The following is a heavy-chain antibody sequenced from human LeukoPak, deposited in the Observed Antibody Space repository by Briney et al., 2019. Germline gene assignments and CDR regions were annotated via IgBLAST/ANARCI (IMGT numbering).Heavy chain of an antibody. J-gene: IGHJ4*02. V-gene: IGHV3-7*01. CDR3: ARDTIDDYVWGSYRYPPLDY. CDR2: IKQDGSEK. D-gene: IGHD3-16*02. CDR1: GFTLSSYA. Sequence: PRGSLRLSCAASGFTLSSYAMSWVRQAPGKGLEWVANIKQDGSEKYYVDSVKGRFTISRDNAKNSLYLQTNSLRAEDTAVYYCARDTIDDYVWGSYRYPPLDYWGQGTLVTVSS.